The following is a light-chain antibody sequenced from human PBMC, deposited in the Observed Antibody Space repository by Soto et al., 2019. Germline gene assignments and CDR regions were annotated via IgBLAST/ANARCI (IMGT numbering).Light chain of an antibody. CDR1: TSDVGGSNY. CDR3: SSYSSSSTPYG. CDR2: EVH. V-gene: IGLV2-14*01. Sequence: SALTHPTSVSGSPGQSITISCTGPTSDVGGSNYVSWYQQHPGNAPNLIIFEVHHRPSGVSNRFSGSKSGNTASLTIPGLQAEDEAEYYCSSYSSSSTPYGFGTGTKVTVL. J-gene: IGLJ1*01.